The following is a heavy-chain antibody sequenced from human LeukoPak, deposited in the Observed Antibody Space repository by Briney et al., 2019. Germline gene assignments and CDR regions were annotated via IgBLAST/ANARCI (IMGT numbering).Heavy chain of an antibody. J-gene: IGHJ6*03. V-gene: IGHV4-59*01. CDR2: IYSSGST. Sequence: PSETLSLTCNVSGGSIRGYYWSWIRQPPGKGLEWIGYIYSSGSTNYNPSLKSRGTMSVDTSKNQFSLKVSSVTAADTAVYYCARVFDSGSQAYFYYMDVWGKGTTVTISS. D-gene: IGHD3-10*01. CDR3: ARVFDSGSQAYFYYMDV. CDR1: GGSIRGYY.